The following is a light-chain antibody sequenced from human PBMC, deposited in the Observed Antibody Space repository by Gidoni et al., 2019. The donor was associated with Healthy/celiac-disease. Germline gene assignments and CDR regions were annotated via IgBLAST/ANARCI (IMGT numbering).Light chain of an antibody. J-gene: IGKJ4*01. V-gene: IGKV4-1*01. CDR1: QSVLYSTNNNNY. Sequence: DLVMTTSQVSLALSLAERATINCKSSQSVLYSTNNNNYLAWYQQKPGQPPKLLIYWASTRESGVPDRFSGSGSGTDFTLTISSLQAEDVAVYYCQQYYSTPLTFGGGTKVEIK. CDR3: QQYYSTPLT. CDR2: WAS.